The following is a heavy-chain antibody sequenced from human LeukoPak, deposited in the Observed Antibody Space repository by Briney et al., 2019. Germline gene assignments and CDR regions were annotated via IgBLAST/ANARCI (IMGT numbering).Heavy chain of an antibody. CDR2: MYSDGST. J-gene: IGHJ4*02. CDR1: GFTVSSNY. V-gene: IGHV3-53*01. Sequence: GGSLRLSCAASGFTVSSNYMSWVRQAPGKGLEWVSVMYSDGSTYDADSVKGRFTMSRDISKNTLYLQMNSLRAEDTAVYYCAKDPDCTSGICYTFFDYWGQGTLVTVSS. CDR3: AKDPDCTSGICYTFFDY. D-gene: IGHD2-8*01.